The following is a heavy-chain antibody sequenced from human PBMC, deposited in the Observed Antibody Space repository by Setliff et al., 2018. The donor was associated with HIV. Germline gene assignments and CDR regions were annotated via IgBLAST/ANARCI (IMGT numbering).Heavy chain of an antibody. CDR3: ARHSPSDY. Sequence: SETLSLTCTVSGVSISTDYWTWIRQPPGKGLERIGYIYNSASTSYNPSLKSRVTISVDTSKNQFSLKLSSVTAADTAVYYCARHSPSDYWGQGTLVTVSA. J-gene: IGHJ4*02. CDR1: GVSISTDY. CDR2: IYNSAST. V-gene: IGHV4-59*08.